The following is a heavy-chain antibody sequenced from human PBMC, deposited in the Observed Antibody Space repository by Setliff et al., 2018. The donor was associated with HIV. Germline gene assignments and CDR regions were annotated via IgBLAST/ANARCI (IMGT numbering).Heavy chain of an antibody. CDR2: ISSNGGNT. CDR3: ASLARGAFDI. CDR1: GFTFSSYA. V-gene: IGHV3-64*01. J-gene: IGHJ3*02. Sequence: GESLKISCAASGFTFSSYAMHWVRQAPGKGLEYVSSISSNGGNTYYASSLKGRFTISRDNSKNTLYLQMGSLRAEDMAVYYCASLARGAFDIWGQGTKVTVSS.